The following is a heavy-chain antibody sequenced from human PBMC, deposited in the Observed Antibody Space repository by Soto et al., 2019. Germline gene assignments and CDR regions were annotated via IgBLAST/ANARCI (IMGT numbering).Heavy chain of an antibody. J-gene: IGHJ4*02. D-gene: IGHD3-3*01. V-gene: IGHV2-5*02. CDR2: IYWDDAK. CDR1: GFSLTTSGVG. CDR3: AHRVLRAVFGLVTTTAIYFDF. Sequence: QITLNESGPTVVKPTETLTLTCTFSGFSLTTSGVGVGWVRQSPGKAPEWLAFIYWDDAKRYSTSLKSRLTIPKDSSKNQVVLTMANVDPSDTATYYCAHRVLRAVFGLVTTTAIYFDFWGQGTPVVVSS.